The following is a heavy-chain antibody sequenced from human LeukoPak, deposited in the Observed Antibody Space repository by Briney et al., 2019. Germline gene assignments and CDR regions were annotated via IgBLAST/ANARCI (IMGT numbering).Heavy chain of an antibody. CDR3: AKAIDYDFWSGCLSGAWYFDL. CDR1: GFTFSSYS. CDR2: ISSSSSYI. V-gene: IGHV3-21*01. Sequence: GGSLRLSCAASGFTFSSYSMNWVRQAPGKGLEWVSSISSSSSYIYYADSVKGRFTISRDNAKNSLYLQMNSLRAEDTAVYYCAKAIDYDFWSGCLSGAWYFDLWGRGPLVTVSS. D-gene: IGHD3-3*01. J-gene: IGHJ2*01.